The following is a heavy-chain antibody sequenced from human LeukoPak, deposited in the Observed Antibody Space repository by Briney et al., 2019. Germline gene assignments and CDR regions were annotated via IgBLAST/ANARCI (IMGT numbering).Heavy chain of an antibody. CDR1: GGSISSYY. Sequence: SETLSLTCTVSGGSISSYYWSWIRQPAGKGLEWIGRIYTSGSTDYNPSLKSRVTMSVGTSKNQFSLKLSSVTAADTAVYYCAREGRDYYDSSGLYYFDYWGQGTLVTVSS. V-gene: IGHV4-4*07. CDR3: AREGRDYYDSSGLYYFDY. J-gene: IGHJ4*02. D-gene: IGHD3-22*01. CDR2: IYTSGST.